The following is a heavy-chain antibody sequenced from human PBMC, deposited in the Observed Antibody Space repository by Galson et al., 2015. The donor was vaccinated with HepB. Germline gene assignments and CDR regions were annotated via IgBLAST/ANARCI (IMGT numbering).Heavy chain of an antibody. Sequence: SVKVSCKALGGIFSTYGISWVRQAPGQGLEWMGGIIPIFAPAKYAQKFQGRVTITADESTSTAYMEMSSLRSEDTAVYYCARESQGAVLYYHGMDVWGQGTTVTVSS. J-gene: IGHJ6*02. CDR1: GGIFSTYG. CDR3: ARESQGAVLYYHGMDV. V-gene: IGHV1-69*13. CDR2: IIPIFAPA.